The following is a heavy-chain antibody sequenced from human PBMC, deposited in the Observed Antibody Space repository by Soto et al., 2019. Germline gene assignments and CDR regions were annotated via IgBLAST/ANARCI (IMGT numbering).Heavy chain of an antibody. Sequence: SVKVSCKASGYTFTSYAMHWVRQAPGQRLEWIGWIVVGSGNTNYAQKFQERVTITRDMSTSTAYMELSSLRSEDTAVYYCAAQTLMDVWGQGTTVTVSS. CDR2: IVVGSGNT. CDR1: GYTFTSYA. V-gene: IGHV1-58*02. CDR3: AAQTLMDV. J-gene: IGHJ6*02.